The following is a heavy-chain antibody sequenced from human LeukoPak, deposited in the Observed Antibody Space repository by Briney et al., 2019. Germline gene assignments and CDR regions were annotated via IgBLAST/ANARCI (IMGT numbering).Heavy chain of an antibody. CDR3: ARGVGAATNYFDY. D-gene: IGHD1-26*01. CDR2: MNPTSGNT. CDR1: GYTFISQD. Sequence: AXXKVSCKASGYTFISQDIYWVRRAPGQGLEWMGWMNPTSGNTEYAQKLQGRVTFTRNNYKSTAYMQLSSLRSEDTAVYYCARGVGAATNYFDYWGQGTLVTVSS. V-gene: IGHV1-8*03. J-gene: IGHJ4*02.